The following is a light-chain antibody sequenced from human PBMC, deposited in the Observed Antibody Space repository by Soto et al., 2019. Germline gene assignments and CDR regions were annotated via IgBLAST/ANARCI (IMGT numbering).Light chain of an antibody. V-gene: IGLV2-14*01. J-gene: IGLJ3*02. Sequence: QSALTQPASVSGSTGQSITISCTGTSSDVGGYNYVSWYQQHPGKAPKLMIYEVSNRPSGVSNRFSGSKSGNTASLTISGLQAEDVADYYCSSYTSSSTWVFGGGTKVTVL. CDR2: EVS. CDR1: SSDVGGYNY. CDR3: SSYTSSSTWV.